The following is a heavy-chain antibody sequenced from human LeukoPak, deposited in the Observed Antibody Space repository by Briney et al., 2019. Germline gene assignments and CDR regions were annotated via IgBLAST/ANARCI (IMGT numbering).Heavy chain of an antibody. CDR2: IFSNDEK. D-gene: IGHD3-22*01. J-gene: IGHJ3*02. CDR3: ARIWEYYYDSSGYYALAFDI. CDR1: GFSLSNARMG. V-gene: IGHV2-26*01. Sequence: ESGPTLLHPTATLTLTCTVSGFSLSNARMGVSWIRQPPGKALEWLAHIFSNDEKSYSTSLKSRLTVSKDTSKSQVVLTMTNMDPVDTATYYCARIWEYYYDSSGYYALAFDIWGQGTMVTVSS.